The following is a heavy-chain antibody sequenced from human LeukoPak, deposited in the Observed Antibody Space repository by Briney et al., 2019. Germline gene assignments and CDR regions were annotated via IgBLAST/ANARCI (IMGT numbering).Heavy chain of an antibody. CDR2: INSDGINT. CDR3: ARGAGWLQFFGFDY. CDR1: GFTFSNYW. D-gene: IGHD5-24*01. V-gene: IGHV3-74*01. J-gene: IGHJ4*02. Sequence: GGSLRLSCAASGFTFSNYWMHWVRQAPGKGLVWVSRINSDGINTSYADSVKGRFTISRDNAKNTLNLQMNSLRAEDTAVYYCARGAGWLQFFGFDYWGQGTLVTVSS.